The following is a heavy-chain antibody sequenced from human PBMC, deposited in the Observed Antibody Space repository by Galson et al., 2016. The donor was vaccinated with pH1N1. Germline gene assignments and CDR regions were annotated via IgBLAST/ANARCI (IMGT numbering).Heavy chain of an antibody. J-gene: IGHJ4*02. Sequence: SVKVSCKASGYSVTRYYMHWIRQAPGQGLEWMGIIDPSDGTTTYSQKFQDRISLTRDKFTSSVYMELNNLRPGDSATYFCARRYYFDYWGQGTLVTVSS. V-gene: IGHV1-46*01. CDR2: IDPSDGTT. CDR3: ARRYYFDY. CDR1: GYSVTRYY.